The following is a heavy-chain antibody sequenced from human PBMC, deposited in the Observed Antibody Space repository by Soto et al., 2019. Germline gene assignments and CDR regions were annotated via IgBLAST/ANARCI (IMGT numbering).Heavy chain of an antibody. V-gene: IGHV4-30-2*01. Sequence: LQLQESGSGLVKPSQTLSLTCAVSGGSISSGGYSWSWIRQPPGKGLEWIGYIYHIGSTYYKPSLKSRVTISVDRSKNQFSLKLSSVTAADTAVYYCAREPDRWGHGTRVTVSS. CDR1: GGSISSGGYS. J-gene: IGHJ5*02. CDR2: IYHIGST. CDR3: AREPDR.